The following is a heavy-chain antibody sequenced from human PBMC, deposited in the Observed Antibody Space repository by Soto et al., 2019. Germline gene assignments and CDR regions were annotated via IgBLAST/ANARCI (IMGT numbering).Heavy chain of an antibody. CDR1: GFTFSSYG. CDR2: IWYDGSNK. V-gene: IGHV3-33*01. J-gene: IGHJ4*02. D-gene: IGHD3-22*01. Sequence: QVQLVESGGGVVQPGRSLRLSCAASGFTFSSYGMHWVRQAPGKGLEWVAVIWYDGSNKYYADSVKGRFTISRDNSKNTLYLQMNSLRAEDTAVYYCARELPYYYESSGYYLDYWGQGTLVTVSS. CDR3: ARELPYYYESSGYYLDY.